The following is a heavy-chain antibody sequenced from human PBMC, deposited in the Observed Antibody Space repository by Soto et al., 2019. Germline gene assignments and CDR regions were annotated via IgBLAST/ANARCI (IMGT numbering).Heavy chain of an antibody. J-gene: IGHJ6*03. CDR1: GYTFTSYY. V-gene: IGHV1-46*03. Sequence: ASVKVSCKASGYTFTSYYMHWVRQAPGQGLEWMGIINPSGGSTSYAQKFQGRVTMTRDTSTSTVYMELSSLRSEDTAVYYCARDYSLWSRVALHYYYYYMDVWGKGTTVTVSS. CDR2: INPSGGST. D-gene: IGHD3-10*01. CDR3: ARDYSLWSRVALHYYYYYMDV.